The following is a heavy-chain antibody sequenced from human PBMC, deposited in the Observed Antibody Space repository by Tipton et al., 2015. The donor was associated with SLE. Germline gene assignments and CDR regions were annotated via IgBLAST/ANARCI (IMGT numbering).Heavy chain of an antibody. Sequence: TLSLTCAVYGGSFSGYYWSWIRQPPGKGLEWIGEINHSGSTNYNPSLKSRVTISVDTSKNQFSLKLSSVTAADTAVYYCARGELGIGSFDYWSQGTLVTVSS. V-gene: IGHV4-34*01. CDR1: GGSFSGYY. J-gene: IGHJ4*02. D-gene: IGHD7-27*01. CDR3: ARGELGIGSFDY. CDR2: INHSGST.